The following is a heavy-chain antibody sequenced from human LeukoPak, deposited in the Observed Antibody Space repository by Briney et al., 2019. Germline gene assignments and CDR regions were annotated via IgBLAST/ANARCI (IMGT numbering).Heavy chain of an antibody. CDR3: SRGSGWLSVY. Sequence: GGSLRLSCRASGFTSGDYLMIWFRKAPGKGREWIGFISGATTEYAASVKGTSPISRDDSTSIAYLQMNSLTTEATAVYYCSRGSGWLSVYWGQGTLVTVSS. D-gene: IGHD6-19*01. V-gene: IGHV3-49*03. J-gene: IGHJ4*02. CDR1: GFTSGDYL. CDR2: ISGATT.